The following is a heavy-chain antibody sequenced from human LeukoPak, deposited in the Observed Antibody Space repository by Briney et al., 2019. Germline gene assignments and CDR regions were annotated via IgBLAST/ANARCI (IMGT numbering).Heavy chain of an antibody. CDR3: ASPSGYDYHDNHNWFDP. Sequence: SETLSLTCTVSGGSLSSYYWSWIRQPPGKGLEWIGSIYYSGSTYYNPSLKSRVAISVDTSKNQFSLKLSSVTAADTAVYYCASPSGYDYHDNHNWFDPWGQGTLVIVSS. CDR2: IYYSGST. V-gene: IGHV4-39*07. CDR1: GGSLSSYY. J-gene: IGHJ5*02. D-gene: IGHD5-12*01.